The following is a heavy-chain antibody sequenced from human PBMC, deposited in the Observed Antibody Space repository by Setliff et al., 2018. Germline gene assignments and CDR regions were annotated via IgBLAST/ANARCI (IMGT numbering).Heavy chain of an antibody. Sequence: ASVKVSCKASGGTLSTLAITWVRQAPGQGLEWMGGTIPLLPLPNYAVKFQGGVTITADKSTTTAYMELTSLTSEDTAVYYCARNAITGNTKKYYYYLDVWGQGTTVTVSS. CDR2: TIPLLPLP. CDR3: ARNAITGNTKKYYYYLDV. CDR1: GGTLSTLA. V-gene: IGHV1-69*10. J-gene: IGHJ6*03. D-gene: IGHD1-7*01.